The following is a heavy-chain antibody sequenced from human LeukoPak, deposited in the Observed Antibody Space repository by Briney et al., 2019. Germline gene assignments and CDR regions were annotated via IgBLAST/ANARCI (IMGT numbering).Heavy chain of an antibody. D-gene: IGHD5-18*01. Sequence: GGSLRLSCAAPGFTFSNYGMHWVRQAPGKGLEWVAVISYDGGNKYYADSVKGRFTISRDNSKNTLYLQMNSLRAEDTAVYYCAKALGYSYGTDYWGQGTLVTVSS. V-gene: IGHV3-30*18. CDR3: AKALGYSYGTDY. CDR1: GFTFSNYG. CDR2: ISYDGGNK. J-gene: IGHJ4*02.